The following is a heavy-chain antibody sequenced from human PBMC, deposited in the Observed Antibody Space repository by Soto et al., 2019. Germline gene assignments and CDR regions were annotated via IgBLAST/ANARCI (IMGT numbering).Heavy chain of an antibody. V-gene: IGHV4-39*01. CDR1: GGSIGTSAYY. CDR3: SRRAPEGFDP. J-gene: IGHJ5*02. Sequence: TLSLTCAVSGGSIGTSAYYWGWIRQAPGKGLEWIGSINHSGNTYLSPSLKDRVTMSVDTSKNSFSLKLRSATAADTGLYYCSRRAPEGFDPWGQGKLVTVSS. CDR2: INHSGNT.